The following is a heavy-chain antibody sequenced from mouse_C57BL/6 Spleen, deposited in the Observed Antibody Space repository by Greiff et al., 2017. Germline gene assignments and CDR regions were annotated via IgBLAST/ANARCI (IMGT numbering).Heavy chain of an antibody. D-gene: IGHD2-5*01. J-gene: IGHJ4*01. CDR1: GFTFSDYG. V-gene: IGHV5-17*01. CDR3: ARKETYYSNPNYAMDY. Sequence: EVQVVESGGGLVKPGGSLKLSCAASGFTFSDYGMHWVRQAPEKGLEWVAYISSGSSTIYYADTVKGRFTISRDNAKNTLFLQMTSLRSEDTAMYYCARKETYYSNPNYAMDYWGQGTSVTVSS. CDR2: ISSGSSTI.